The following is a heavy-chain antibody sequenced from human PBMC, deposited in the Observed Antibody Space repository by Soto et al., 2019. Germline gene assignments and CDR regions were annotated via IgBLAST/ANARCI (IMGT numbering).Heavy chain of an antibody. D-gene: IGHD2-15*01. CDR2: IIASNGNT. Sequence: ASVKVSCKASGGTFSSYTISWVRQAPGQGLEWMGRIIASNGNTNYAQKFQGRVTITGDTSASTAYMELSSLRSEDTAVYYCARSLGYCSGGSCYDQTDFDYWGQGTLVTVSS. V-gene: IGHV1-69*02. J-gene: IGHJ4*02. CDR3: ARSLGYCSGGSCYDQTDFDY. CDR1: GGTFSSYT.